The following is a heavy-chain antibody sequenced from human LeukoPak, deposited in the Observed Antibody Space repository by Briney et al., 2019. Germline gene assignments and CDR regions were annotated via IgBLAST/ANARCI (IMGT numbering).Heavy chain of an antibody. V-gene: IGHV4-59*08. J-gene: IGHJ1*01. D-gene: IGHD6-13*01. CDR2: IHHSGST. Sequence: KASETLSLTCTVSGGSISSYYWSWIRQPPGKGLEWIGNIHHSGSTYYNPSLKSRVTISVDTSKNQLSLKLSSVTAADTAVYYCARVAAGIGFFQHWGQGTLVTVSS. CDR1: GGSISSYY. CDR3: ARVAAGIGFFQH.